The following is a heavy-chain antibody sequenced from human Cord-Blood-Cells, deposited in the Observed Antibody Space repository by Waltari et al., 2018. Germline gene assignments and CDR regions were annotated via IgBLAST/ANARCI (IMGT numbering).Heavy chain of an antibody. J-gene: IGHJ4*02. Sequence: QVQLVQSGAEVKKPRSSVKVSCKASGGTFSSYAISGVRQAPGQGLEWMGGIIPIFGTANYAQKFHGRVTMTADKSTSTAYMELSSLRSEDTAVYYCATYCSSTSCYVDYWGQGTLVTVSS. V-gene: IGHV1-69*06. CDR2: IIPIFGTA. CDR3: ATYCSSTSCYVDY. CDR1: GGTFSSYA. D-gene: IGHD2-2*01.